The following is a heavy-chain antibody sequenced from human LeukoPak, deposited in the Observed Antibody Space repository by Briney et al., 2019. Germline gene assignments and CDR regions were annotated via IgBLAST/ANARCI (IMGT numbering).Heavy chain of an antibody. J-gene: IGHJ4*02. D-gene: IGHD7-27*01. CDR1: GGSINNNY. CDR2: MYSSGNT. Sequence: SETLSLTCTVSGGSINNNYWNWIRQPAGKGLEWIGRMYSSGNTNYNPSPKSRVTMSVDTSKNQFSLKLTSVTAADTAVYYCARDSHWGVPFDYWGQGTLVTVSA. V-gene: IGHV4-4*07. CDR3: ARDSHWGVPFDY.